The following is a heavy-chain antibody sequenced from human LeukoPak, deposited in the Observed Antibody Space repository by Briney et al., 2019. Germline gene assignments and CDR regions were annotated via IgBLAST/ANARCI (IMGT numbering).Heavy chain of an antibody. CDR2: IRYDGSNK. J-gene: IGHJ4*02. CDR1: GFTFSSYG. CDR3: TRVRVVVPSAFDYCDF. V-gene: IGHV3-30*02. Sequence: GGSLRLSCAASGFTFSSYGMHWVRQAPGKGLEWVAFIRYDGSNKYYADSVKGRFTISRDNAENSLFLQINSLRAEDTAVYYCTRVRVVVPSAFDYCDFWGQGTLVTVSS. D-gene: IGHD2-2*01.